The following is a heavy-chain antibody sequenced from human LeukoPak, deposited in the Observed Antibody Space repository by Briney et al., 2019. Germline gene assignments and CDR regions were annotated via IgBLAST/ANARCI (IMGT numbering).Heavy chain of an antibody. J-gene: IGHJ4*02. V-gene: IGHV1-69*06. CDR2: IIPIFGTA. CDR1: GGTFSSYA. Sequence: SVKDSCKASGGTFSSYAISRVRQAPGQGLEWMGGIIPIFGTANYAQTFQGRVTITADKSPSTAYIDQGSLRSADTPLYSCARERRYSSGYVGGFDYGGQGTLVTVSS. D-gene: IGHD3-22*01. CDR3: ARERRYSSGYVGGFDY.